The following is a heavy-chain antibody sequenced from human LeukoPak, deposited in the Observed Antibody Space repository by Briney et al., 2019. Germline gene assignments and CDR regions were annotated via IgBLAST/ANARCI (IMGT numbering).Heavy chain of an antibody. D-gene: IGHD3-10*01. Sequence: GGSLRLSCAASGFTFSSYGMHWVRQAPGKGLEWVAFIRYDGSNKYYADSVKGRFTISRDNSKNTLYLQMNSLRAEDTAVYYCANKRALWFGEFIDYWGQGTLVTVSS. CDR2: IRYDGSNK. CDR3: ANKRALWFGEFIDY. CDR1: GFTFSSYG. J-gene: IGHJ4*02. V-gene: IGHV3-30*02.